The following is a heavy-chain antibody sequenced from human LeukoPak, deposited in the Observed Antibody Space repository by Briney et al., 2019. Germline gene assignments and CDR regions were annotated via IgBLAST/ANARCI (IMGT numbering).Heavy chain of an antibody. D-gene: IGHD3-10*01. CDR2: MKRDGSEI. V-gene: IGHV3-7*03. CDR1: GFTFSTYW. Sequence: PGGSLRLSCSASGFTFSTYWMSWVRQAPGKGLEWVANMKRDGSEIYYVDSVKGRFTISRDNAKNSLFLQMNSLRSEDTAVYYCARSGSPYPPFDYWGQGTLVTVSS. J-gene: IGHJ4*02. CDR3: ARSGSPYPPFDY.